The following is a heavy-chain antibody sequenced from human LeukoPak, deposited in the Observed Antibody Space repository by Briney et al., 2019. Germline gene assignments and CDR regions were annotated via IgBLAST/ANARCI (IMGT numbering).Heavy chain of an antibody. V-gene: IGHV5-51*01. CDR1: GYKLTNNW. D-gene: IGHD6-13*01. Sequence: GESLKISCKISGYKLTNNWIGCVRQVPGKGLEWMGLIFPSYFDVKYSPYSQGQVTLSVDASISTAYLQLSGLRASDTAIYYCVRFALTSSLDHWGQGTLVTVSS. CDR2: IFPSYFDV. CDR3: VRFALTSSLDH. J-gene: IGHJ5*02.